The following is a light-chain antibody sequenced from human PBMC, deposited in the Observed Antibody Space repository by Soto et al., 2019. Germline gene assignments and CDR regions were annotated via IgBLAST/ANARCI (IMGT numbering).Light chain of an antibody. J-gene: IGLJ7*01. Sequence: QSVLTQPASVSGSPGQSITISCTGTSSDVGGYNYVSWYQHHPGKVPKLIICDVSHRPSGVSNRFSGSKSGNTASLTISGLQAEDEADYYCSSYADSIVIFGGGTQLTVL. CDR2: DVS. CDR1: SSDVGGYNY. V-gene: IGLV2-14*03. CDR3: SSYADSIVI.